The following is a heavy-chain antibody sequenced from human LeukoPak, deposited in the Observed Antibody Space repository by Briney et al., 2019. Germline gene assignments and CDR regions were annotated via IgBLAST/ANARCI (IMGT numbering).Heavy chain of an antibody. Sequence: SQTLSLTCTVSGGSISSGSYYWSWIRQPAGKGLEWIGRIYTSGSTNYNPSLKSRVTISVDTSQNQFSLKLSSVTAADTAVYYCARYGTTVVTDYWGQGTLVTVSS. CDR1: GGSISSGSYY. CDR3: ARYGTTVVTDY. CDR2: IYTSGST. D-gene: IGHD4-23*01. J-gene: IGHJ4*02. V-gene: IGHV4-61*02.